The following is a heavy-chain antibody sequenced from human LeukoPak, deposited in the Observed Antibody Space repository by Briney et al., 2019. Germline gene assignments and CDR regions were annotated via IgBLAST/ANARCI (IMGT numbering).Heavy chain of an antibody. CDR3: ARDAMSSVTTSPYYFDY. Sequence: GSVKVSCKASRHTFSSNYIHWVRQARGHGLEWMGIINPSGYTTYAQQFQGRVTMTRDTSTSTVYMELSSLRSEDTAVYYCARDAMSSVTTSPYYFDYWGQGTLVTVSS. D-gene: IGHD4-17*01. V-gene: IGHV1-46*01. CDR1: RHTFSSNY. J-gene: IGHJ4*02. CDR2: INPSGYT.